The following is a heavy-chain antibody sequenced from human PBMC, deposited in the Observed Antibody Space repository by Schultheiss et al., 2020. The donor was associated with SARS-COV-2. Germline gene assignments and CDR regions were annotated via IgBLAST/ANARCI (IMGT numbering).Heavy chain of an antibody. CDR2: IYSGGST. CDR3: ARAYDTTGYYYTHDY. D-gene: IGHD3-22*01. CDR1: GFTVSYNY. J-gene: IGHJ4*02. Sequence: GESLKISCAASGFTVSYNYMSWVRQAPGKGLEWVSGIYSGGSTYYADSVKGRFTISRDNSKNTVNLQMNSLRAEDTAVYYCARAYDTTGYYYTHDYWGQGTLVTVSS. V-gene: IGHV3-53*01.